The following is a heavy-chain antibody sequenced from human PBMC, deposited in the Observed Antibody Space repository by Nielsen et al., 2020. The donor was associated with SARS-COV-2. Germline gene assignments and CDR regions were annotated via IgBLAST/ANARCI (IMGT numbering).Heavy chain of an antibody. V-gene: IGHV3-74*01. CDR1: AFTFSTYW. J-gene: IGHJ4*02. D-gene: IGHD4-23*01. Sequence: GESLKISCAASAFTFSTYWMHWVRQAPGKGLVWVSRINSDGSSTSYADSVKGRFTISRDNAKNTLYLQMNSLRAEDTAVYYCARNTVVTPLLGWIDYWGQGTLVTVSS. CDR3: ARNTVVTPLLGWIDY. CDR2: INSDGSST.